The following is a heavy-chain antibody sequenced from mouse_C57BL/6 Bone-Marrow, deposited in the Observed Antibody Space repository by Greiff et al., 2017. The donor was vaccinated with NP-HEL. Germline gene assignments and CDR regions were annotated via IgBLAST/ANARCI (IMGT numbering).Heavy chain of an antibody. CDR2: ISSGGDYI. D-gene: IGHD2-3*01. V-gene: IGHV5-9-1*02. CDR3: TRDLGYDGTAWFAY. CDR1: GFTFSSYA. J-gene: IGHJ3*01. Sequence: EVKLVESGEGLVKPGGSLKLSCAASGFTFSSYAMSWVRQTPEKRLEWVAYISSGGDYIYYADTVKGRLTISRDNARNTLYLQMSSLKSEDTAMYYCTRDLGYDGTAWFAYWGQGTLVTVSA.